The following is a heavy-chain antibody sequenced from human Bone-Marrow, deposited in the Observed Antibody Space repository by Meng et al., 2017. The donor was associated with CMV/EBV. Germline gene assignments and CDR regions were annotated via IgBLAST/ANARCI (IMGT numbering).Heavy chain of an antibody. D-gene: IGHD2-15*01. V-gene: IGHV3-30-3*01. CDR1: GFTFSSYA. CDR3: ARRWDY. CDR2: ISYDGSNK. Sequence: GESLKISCAASGFTFSSYAMHWVRQAPGKGLEWVAVISYDGSNKYYADSVKGRFTISRDNSKNALYLQMNSLRAEDTAVDYCARRWDYWGQGTLVTVSS. J-gene: IGHJ4*02.